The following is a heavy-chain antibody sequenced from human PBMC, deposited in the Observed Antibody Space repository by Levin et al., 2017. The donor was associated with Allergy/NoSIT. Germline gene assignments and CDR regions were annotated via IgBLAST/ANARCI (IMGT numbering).Heavy chain of an antibody. V-gene: IGHV3-30*04. CDR2: VSHDGRNT. J-gene: IGHJ5*02. CDR3: ARQLYSYSSGWFDL. D-gene: IGHD3-22*01. Sequence: GGSLRLSCAASGFTFRTYAMHWVRQAPGKGLEWVALVSHDGRNTFFADSVRGRVTISRDNSKSTMYLQVDSLTVEDTAVYHCARQLYSYSSGWFDLWGQGTLVTVSS. CDR1: GFTFRTYA.